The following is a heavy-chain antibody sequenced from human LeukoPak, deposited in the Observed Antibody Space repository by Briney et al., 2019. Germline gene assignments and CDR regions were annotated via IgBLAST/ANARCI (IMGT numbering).Heavy chain of an antibody. J-gene: IGHJ5*02. CDR2: IYYSGST. V-gene: IGHV4-59*01. D-gene: IGHD2-2*01. CDR3: ARGGDIVVVPAATNWFDP. CDR1: GGSISSYY. Sequence: SETLSLTCTVSGGSISSYYWSWIRHPPGKGLEWIGYIYYSGSTNYNPSLKSRVTISVDTSKNQFSLKLSSVTAADTAVYYCARGGDIVVVPAATNWFDPWGQGTLVTVSS.